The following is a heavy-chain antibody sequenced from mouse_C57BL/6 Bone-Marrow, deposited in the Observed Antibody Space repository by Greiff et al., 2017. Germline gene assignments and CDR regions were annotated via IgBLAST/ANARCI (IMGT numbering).Heavy chain of an antibody. CDR1: GFTFSSYG. V-gene: IGHV5-6*01. J-gene: IGHJ4*01. CDR3: ARHRSMDY. Sequence: EVQLEESGGDLVKPGGSLKLSCAASGFTFSSYGMSWVRQTPDKRLEWVATISSGGSYTYYPDSVKGRVTISSNNAKNTLYLQMSSLKSEDTAMYYCARHRSMDYWGQGTSVTVSS. CDR2: ISSGGSYT.